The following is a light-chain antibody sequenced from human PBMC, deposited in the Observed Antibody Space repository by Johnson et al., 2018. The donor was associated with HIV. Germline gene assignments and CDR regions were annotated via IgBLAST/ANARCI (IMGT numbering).Light chain of an antibody. V-gene: IGLV1-51*01. CDR3: GTWDSSLSQVV. CDR1: SSNIGNNY. J-gene: IGLJ1*01. CDR2: DNN. Sequence: QSVLTQPPSVSAAPGQKVTISCSGSSSNIGNNYVSWYQQLPGTAHKFLIYDNNKRPSGIPDRFSGSKSGTSATLGITGLQTGDEADYYCGTWDSSLSQVVFGTGTKVTVL.